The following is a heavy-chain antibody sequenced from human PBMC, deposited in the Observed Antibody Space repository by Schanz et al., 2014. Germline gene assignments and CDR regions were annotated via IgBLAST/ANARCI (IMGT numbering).Heavy chain of an antibody. CDR3: AREDCSATSCYFRY. V-gene: IGHV3-11*05. Sequence: QVQLAESGGGLVKPGGSLRLSCAASGLTFSDYYMSWIRQAPGKGLEWVSYISSSSSYTNYADSVKGRFTISRDNAKNSLYLQMNSLRAEDTAVYYCAREDCSATSCYFRYWGQGTLVTVSS. CDR1: GLTFSDYY. CDR2: ISSSSSYT. D-gene: IGHD2-21*01. J-gene: IGHJ4*02.